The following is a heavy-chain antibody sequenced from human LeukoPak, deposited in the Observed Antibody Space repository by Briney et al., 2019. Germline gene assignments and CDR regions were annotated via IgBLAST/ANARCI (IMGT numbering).Heavy chain of an antibody. CDR1: GYTFTSYG. J-gene: IGHJ4*02. CDR2: ISAYNGNT. D-gene: IGHD5-24*01. CDR3: VRDGYNPYWLEVFDY. Sequence: GASVKVSCKASGYTFTSYGISWVRQAPGQGLEWMGWISAYNGNTNYAQKLQGRVTMTTDTSTSTAYMELRSLRSDDTAVYYCVRDGYNPYWLEVFDYWGQGTLVTVSS. V-gene: IGHV1-18*01.